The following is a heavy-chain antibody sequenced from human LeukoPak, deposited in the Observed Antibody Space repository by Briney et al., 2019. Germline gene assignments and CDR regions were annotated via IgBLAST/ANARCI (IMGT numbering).Heavy chain of an antibody. V-gene: IGHV3-74*01. Sequence: PGGSLRLSCAASGFTFSSYWMHWVRQAPGKGLVWVSRINSDGTSTYYADSMKGRFTISRDNAKNTLYLQMNSLRAEDTAVYYCASPYRTAAGHYYFYGLDVWGPGTTVTVSS. CDR3: ASPYRTAAGHYYFYGLDV. CDR2: INSDGTST. J-gene: IGHJ6*02. CDR1: GFTFSSYW. D-gene: IGHD6-13*01.